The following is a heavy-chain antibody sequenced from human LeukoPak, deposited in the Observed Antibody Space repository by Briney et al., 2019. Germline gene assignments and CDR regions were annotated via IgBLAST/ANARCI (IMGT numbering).Heavy chain of an antibody. Sequence: GGSLRLSCAASGFTFSSYEMNWGRQAPGKGLEGVSYISSSGSTIYYADSVKGRFTISRDNAKNSLYLQMNSLRAEDTAVYYCAREVIRGGSYYYYYMDVWGKGTTVTVSS. V-gene: IGHV3-48*03. CDR3: AREVIRGGSYYYYYMDV. D-gene: IGHD1-26*01. CDR1: GFTFSSYE. CDR2: ISSSGSTI. J-gene: IGHJ6*03.